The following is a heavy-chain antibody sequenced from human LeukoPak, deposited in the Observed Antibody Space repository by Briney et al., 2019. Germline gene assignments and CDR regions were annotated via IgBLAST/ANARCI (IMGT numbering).Heavy chain of an antibody. CDR2: IYYSGST. CDR3: ARAAYCSSTSCYGWFDP. Sequence: PSQTLSLTCTVSGGSISSGGYYWSWIRQHPGKDLEWIGYIYYSGSTYYNPSLKSRVTISVDTSKNQFSLKLSSVTAADTAVYYCARAAYCSSTSCYGWFDPWGQGTLVTVSS. D-gene: IGHD2-2*01. J-gene: IGHJ5*02. V-gene: IGHV4-31*03. CDR1: GGSISSGGYY.